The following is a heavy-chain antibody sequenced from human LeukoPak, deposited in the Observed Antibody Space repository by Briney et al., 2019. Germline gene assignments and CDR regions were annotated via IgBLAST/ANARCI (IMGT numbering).Heavy chain of an antibody. V-gene: IGHV3-74*01. CDR2: INSDGSST. D-gene: IGHD5-12*01. J-gene: IGHJ4*02. CDR1: GFTFSSYW. Sequence: GGSLRLSCAASGFTFSSYWMHWVRQAPGKGLVWVSRINSDGSSTSYADSVKGRFTTSRDNAKNTLYLQMNSLRAEDTAVYYCARGGPVSGYDNGDYWGQGTLVTVSS. CDR3: ARGGPVSGYDNGDY.